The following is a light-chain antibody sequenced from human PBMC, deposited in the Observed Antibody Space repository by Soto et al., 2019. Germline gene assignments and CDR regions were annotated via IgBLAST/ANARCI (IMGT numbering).Light chain of an antibody. CDR2: RNN. J-gene: IGLJ1*01. CDR1: SSNIGSNY. Sequence: QSVLTQPPSASGTPGQRVTISCSGSSSNIGSNYVYWYQQLPGTAPKLLIYRNNQRPSGVPDRFSGSKSGTSASLAISGLRSEDEADYYCNSYTRSSAYVFGTGTKLTVL. CDR3: NSYTRSSAYV. V-gene: IGLV1-47*01.